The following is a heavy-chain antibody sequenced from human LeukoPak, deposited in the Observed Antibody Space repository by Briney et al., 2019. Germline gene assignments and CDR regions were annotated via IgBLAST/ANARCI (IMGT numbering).Heavy chain of an antibody. CDR3: ARDKGGSSDSYYFDY. Sequence: GGSLRLSCAASGSTFSSYSMNWVRQAPGKGLEWVSSISSSSSYIYYADSVKGRFTISRDNAKNSLYLQMNSLRAEDTAVYYCARDKGGSSDSYYFDYWGQGTLVTVSS. D-gene: IGHD6-6*01. CDR2: ISSSSSYI. J-gene: IGHJ4*02. CDR1: GSTFSSYS. V-gene: IGHV3-21*01.